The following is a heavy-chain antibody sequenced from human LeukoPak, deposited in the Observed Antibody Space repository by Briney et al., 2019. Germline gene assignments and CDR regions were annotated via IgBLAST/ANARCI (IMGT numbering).Heavy chain of an antibody. V-gene: IGHV3-23*01. D-gene: IGHD3-10*01. J-gene: IGHJ4*02. CDR2: ISGSGGST. CDR3: AKVPNYYGQFDY. Sequence: GGSLRLSCAASGFTFSSYAMSWVRQAPGKGLEWVSAISGSGGSTYYADSVKGRFTISRDNSKNTLYLQMNSLRAEGTVVYYCAKVPNYYGQFDYWGQGTLVTVSS. CDR1: GFTFSSYA.